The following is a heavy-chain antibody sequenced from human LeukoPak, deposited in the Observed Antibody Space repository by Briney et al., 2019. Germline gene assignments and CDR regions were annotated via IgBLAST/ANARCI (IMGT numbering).Heavy chain of an antibody. CDR1: GYTFTGYY. CDR2: INPNSGGT. J-gene: IGHJ4*02. V-gene: IGHV1-2*02. Sequence: ASVKVSCKASGYTFTGYYMHWVRQAPGQGLEWMGWINPNSGGTNYAQKFQGRVTMTRDTSISTAYMELSRLRSDDTAVYYCARPPRYCSGGSCYSFDYWGQGTLVTVSS. CDR3: ARPPRYCSGGSCYSFDY. D-gene: IGHD2-15*01.